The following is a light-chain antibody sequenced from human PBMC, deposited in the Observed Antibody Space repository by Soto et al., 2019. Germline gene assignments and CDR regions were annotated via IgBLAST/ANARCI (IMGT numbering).Light chain of an antibody. Sequence: EIVLTQSPGTLSLSPGERATFSCRASQSVSSGYLAWYQQKPGQAPRLLIYAASSRATGIPDRFSGSGSGTDFTLTISRLEPEDSVVYFCQHYGSSPYTFGQGTKLEIK. CDR3: QHYGSSPYT. CDR1: QSVSSGY. J-gene: IGKJ2*01. CDR2: AAS. V-gene: IGKV3-20*01.